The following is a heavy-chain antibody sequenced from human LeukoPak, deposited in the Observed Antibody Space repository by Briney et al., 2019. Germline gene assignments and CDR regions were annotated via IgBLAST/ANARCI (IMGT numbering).Heavy chain of an antibody. Sequence: GEALKISWKGSGYSFTSYWIGWVRQMPGKGLEWRGIIYPGDSDTRYSPFFQGQVPISDDKSISTAYQQWSSLKAADIAMFDCARGKDYGGNLDCGGQGPLVTVSA. V-gene: IGHV5-51*01. J-gene: IGHJ4*02. CDR1: GYSFTSYW. D-gene: IGHD4-23*01. CDR3: ARGKDYGGNLDC. CDR2: IYPGDSDT.